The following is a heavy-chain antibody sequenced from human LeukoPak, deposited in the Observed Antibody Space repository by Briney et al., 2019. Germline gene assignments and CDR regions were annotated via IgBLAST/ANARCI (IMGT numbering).Heavy chain of an antibody. V-gene: IGHV4-34*01. CDR3: AREPGDDYGDYVDY. D-gene: IGHD4-17*01. CDR2: INPLEAPTGGG. CDR1: GGSFIGFH. J-gene: IGHJ4*02. Sequence: NPSETLSLTCGVSGGSFIGFHWSWIRQLPGKGLEWIGEINPLEAPTGGGNYNPSLKSRVTMSVDTSKDQFSLRPTSVSAADTAVYYCAREPGDDYGDYVDYWGQGALVTVSS.